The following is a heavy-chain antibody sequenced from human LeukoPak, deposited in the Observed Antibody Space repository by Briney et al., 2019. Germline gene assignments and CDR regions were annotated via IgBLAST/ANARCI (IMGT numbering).Heavy chain of an antibody. J-gene: IGHJ3*02. CDR1: GGSISSYY. CDR2: IYYSGST. Sequence: SETLSLTCTVSGGSISSYYWSWLRQPPGKGLEWIGYIYYSGSTNYNPSLKSRVTISVDTSKNQFSLKLSSVTAADTAVYYCARGYCSSTSCYWFAFDIWGQGTMVTVSS. D-gene: IGHD2-2*01. V-gene: IGHV4-59*01. CDR3: ARGYCSSTSCYWFAFDI.